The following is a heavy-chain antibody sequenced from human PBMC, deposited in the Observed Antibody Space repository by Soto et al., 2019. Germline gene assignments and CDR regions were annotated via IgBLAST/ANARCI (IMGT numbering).Heavy chain of an antibody. V-gene: IGHV6-1*01. CDR3: ARGLNHRSTWVRLWLVFGAFDI. D-gene: IGHD3-3*01. CDR1: GDSVSSNSAA. J-gene: IGHJ3*02. Sequence: SQSLSLTCATSGDSVSSNSAAWNWIRQSPSRGLEWLGRTYYRSKWYNDYAVSVKSRITINPDTSKNQFSLQLSSVTPEDTAVYYCARGLNHRSTWVRLWLVFGAFDIWGQGTMVTVSS. CDR2: TYYRSKWYN.